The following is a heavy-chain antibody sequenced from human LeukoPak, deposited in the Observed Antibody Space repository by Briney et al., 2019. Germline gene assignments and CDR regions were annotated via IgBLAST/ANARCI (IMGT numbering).Heavy chain of an antibody. CDR1: GFTFDDYS. J-gene: IGHJ4*02. D-gene: IGHD1-26*01. V-gene: IGHV3-43*01. Sequence: GGSLRLSCAASGFTFDDYSMHWVRQVPGKGLQWVSLITWDGGSTFYADSVKGRFTISRDNSKKSLSLQMYGLSLDDTALYYCARERGRVIDYWGQGTLVTVSS. CDR3: ARERGRVIDY. CDR2: ITWDGGST.